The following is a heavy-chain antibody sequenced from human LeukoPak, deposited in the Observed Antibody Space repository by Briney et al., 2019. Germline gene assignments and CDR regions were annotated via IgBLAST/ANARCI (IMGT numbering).Heavy chain of an antibody. CDR1: GFTFSSYA. CDR2: ISGSGGST. J-gene: IGHJ4*02. D-gene: IGHD3-10*01. Sequence: GGSLRLSCAASGFTFSSYALSWVRQAPGKGLEWVSAISGSGGSTYYADSVKGRFTISRDNSKNTLYLQMNSLRAEDTAVYYCANDRGRWLKDYWGQETLLTVSS. CDR3: ANDRGRWLKDY. V-gene: IGHV3-23*01.